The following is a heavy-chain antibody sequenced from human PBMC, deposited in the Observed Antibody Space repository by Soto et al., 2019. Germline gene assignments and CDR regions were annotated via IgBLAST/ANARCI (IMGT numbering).Heavy chain of an antibody. D-gene: IGHD4-17*01. CDR2: IYYSGST. Sequence: QVHLEESGPGLVKPSQTLSLTCTVLGDSIRSGDYYWTWIRQPPGRGLEWIGYIYYSGSTYYNPSLKSRLTMSVDTSKNQFSLRLSCVIAADTAVYYCARSVRYYYYGMDVWGQGTTVIVSS. CDR1: GDSIRSGDYY. J-gene: IGHJ6*02. V-gene: IGHV4-30-4*01. CDR3: ARSVRYYYYGMDV.